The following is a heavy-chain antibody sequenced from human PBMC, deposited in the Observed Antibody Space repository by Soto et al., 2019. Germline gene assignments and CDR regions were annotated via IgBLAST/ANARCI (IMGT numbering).Heavy chain of an antibody. D-gene: IGHD2-2*01. CDR2: INHSGST. CDR1: GGSFSGYY. V-gene: IGHV4-34*01. CDR3: ARYALGYGMDV. Sequence: QVQLQQWGAGLLKPSETLSLTCAVYGGSFSGYYWSWIRQPPGKGLEWIGEINHSGSTNYNPSLKSRVTLSVDTSKSQYSLKLSSVTAADTAVYYCARYALGYGMDVWGQGTTVTVSS. J-gene: IGHJ6*02.